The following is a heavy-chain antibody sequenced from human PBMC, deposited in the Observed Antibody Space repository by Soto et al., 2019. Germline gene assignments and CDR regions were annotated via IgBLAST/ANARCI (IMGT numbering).Heavy chain of an antibody. J-gene: IGHJ4*02. V-gene: IGHV4-34*01. CDR1: GGSFSGYY. D-gene: IGHD3-3*01. CDR2: INHSGST. CDR3: ARGLQSNWIFGVVMAYFDY. Sequence: SETLSLTCAVYGGSFSGYYWSWIRQPPGKGLEWIGEINHSGSTNYNPSLKSRVTISVDTSKNQFSLKLSSVTAADTAVYYCARGLQSNWIFGVVMAYFDYWGQGTLVTVSS.